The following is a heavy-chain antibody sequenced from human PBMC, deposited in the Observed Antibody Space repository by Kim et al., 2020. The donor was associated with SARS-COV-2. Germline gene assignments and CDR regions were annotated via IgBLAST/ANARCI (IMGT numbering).Heavy chain of an antibody. V-gene: IGHV1-3*01. CDR1: GYTLKSYP. CDR3: ARDMNPTVYDY. J-gene: IGHJ4*02. CDR2: VNAANDKT. D-gene: IGHD4-4*01. Sequence: ASVKVSCKASGYTLKSYPIHWLRQAPGQRLEWMGWVNAANDKTKYSQKFQGRVTITRDTSANTAYMELSSLTSEDTAVYYCARDMNPTVYDYWGQGTLVTVSS.